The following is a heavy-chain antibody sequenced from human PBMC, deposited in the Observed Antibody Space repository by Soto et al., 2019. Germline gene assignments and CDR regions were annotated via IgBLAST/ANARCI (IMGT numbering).Heavy chain of an antibody. J-gene: IGHJ6*03. Sequence: GGSLRLSCAASGFTFSSYGMHWVRQAPGKGLEWVAVIWYDGSNKYYADSVKGRFTISRDNSKNTLYLQMNSLRAEDTAVYYCARDRATGTSYYYYMDVWGKGTTVTVSS. CDR1: GFTFSSYG. CDR2: IWYDGSNK. CDR3: ARDRATGTSYYYYMDV. D-gene: IGHD1-7*01. V-gene: IGHV3-33*01.